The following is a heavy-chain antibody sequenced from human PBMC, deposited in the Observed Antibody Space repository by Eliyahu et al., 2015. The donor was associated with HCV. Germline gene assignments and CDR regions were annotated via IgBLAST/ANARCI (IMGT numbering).Heavy chain of an antibody. D-gene: IGHD5-24*01. CDR2: IYRDDSDT. CDR3: ARIRDGYKDY. J-gene: IGHJ4*02. V-gene: IGHV5-51*01. CDR1: GYDFTGYW. Sequence: EVQLVQSGAELKKPGESLXISCTGSGYDFTGYWXGWVRQMPGXGLEWMGMIYRDDSDTRYSPSFRGQVTISADKSISTAYLQWSSLRASDTAIYYCARIRDGYKDYWGQGTLVTVSS.